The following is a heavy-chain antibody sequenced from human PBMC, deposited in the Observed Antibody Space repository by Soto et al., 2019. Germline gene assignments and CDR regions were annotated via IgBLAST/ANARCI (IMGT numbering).Heavy chain of an antibody. CDR1: GGPINSPDYY. CDR2: LYFNGGT. V-gene: IGHV4-30-4*01. Sequence: QVQLQESGPGLVKPSQTLSLTCNVSGGPINSPDYYWTWIRQSPGKGLEWIGYLYFNGGTQYNPSLRTPISMSLDTSKKHFSLKMRSVTGAYTAVYYCARGISKYSSWYEPHTWFDDWGQGALVTVSS. CDR3: ARGISKYSSWYEPHTWFDD. J-gene: IGHJ5*02. D-gene: IGHD6-13*01.